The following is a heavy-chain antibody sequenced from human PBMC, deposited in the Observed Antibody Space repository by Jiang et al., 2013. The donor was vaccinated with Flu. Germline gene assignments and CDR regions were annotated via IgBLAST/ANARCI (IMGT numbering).Heavy chain of an antibody. D-gene: IGHD6-13*01. CDR3: ARRSSPHDAFDI. CDR1: GGSISSSSYY. Sequence: LLKPSETLSLTCTVSGGSISSSSYYWGWIRQPPGKGLEWIGEINHSGSTNYNPSLKSRVTISVDTSKNQFSLKLSSVTAADTAVYYCARRSSPHDAFDIWGQGDKWSPSLQ. J-gene: IGHJ3*02. CDR2: INHSGST. V-gene: IGHV4-39*07.